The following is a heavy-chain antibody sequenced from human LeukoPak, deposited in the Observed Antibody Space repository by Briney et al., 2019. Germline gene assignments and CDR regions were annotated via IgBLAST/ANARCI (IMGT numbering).Heavy chain of an antibody. D-gene: IGHD2-2*01. Sequence: SETLSLTCTVSGGSISSYYWSWIRQPAGKGLEWIGRIYTSGSTNYNPSLKSRVTMSVDTSKNQFSLKLSSVTAADTAVYCCARDHCSSTSCYAHAFDIWGQGTMVTVSS. CDR3: ARDHCSSTSCYAHAFDI. CDR1: GGSISSYY. J-gene: IGHJ3*02. V-gene: IGHV4-4*07. CDR2: IYTSGST.